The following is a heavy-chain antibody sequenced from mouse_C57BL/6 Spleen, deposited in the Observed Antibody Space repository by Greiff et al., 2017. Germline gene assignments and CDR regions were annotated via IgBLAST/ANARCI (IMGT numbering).Heavy chain of an antibody. V-gene: IGHV3-6*01. CDR3: ARDYYDYDAWFAY. CDR2: ISYAGSN. Sequence: SGPGLVKPSQSLSLTCSVTGYSITSGYYWNWIRQFPGNKLEWMGYISYAGSNNYNPSLKNPISITRDTSKNQFFLKLNSVTTEDTAMYYCARDYYDYDAWFAYWGQGTLVTVSA. J-gene: IGHJ3*01. CDR1: GYSITSGYY. D-gene: IGHD2-4*01.